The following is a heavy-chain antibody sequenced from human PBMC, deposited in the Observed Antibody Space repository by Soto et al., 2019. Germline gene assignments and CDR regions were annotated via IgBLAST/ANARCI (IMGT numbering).Heavy chain of an antibody. CDR1: GDSISGVGYY. Sequence: SETLSLTCTVSGDSISGVGYYWTWIRQHPEKGLEWIGNIDYSGRTHYNPSLGSRIFISLDTSKNQFSLSLKSLTTADTAVYFCARVLKLVAASGWFDPWGQGTLVTVSS. J-gene: IGHJ5*02. CDR2: IDYSGRT. D-gene: IGHD2-15*01. V-gene: IGHV4-31*03. CDR3: ARVLKLVAASGWFDP.